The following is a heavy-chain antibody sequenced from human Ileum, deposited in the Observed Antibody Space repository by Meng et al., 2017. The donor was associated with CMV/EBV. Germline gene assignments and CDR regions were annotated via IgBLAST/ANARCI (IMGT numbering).Heavy chain of an antibody. CDR2: IKQDGNEK. D-gene: IGHD2-2*01. CDR3: ARDWVCSSTTCYGHYFDY. Sequence: GGSLRLSCAASGFTFNSYWMSWVRQAPGKGLEWVANIKQDGNEKYYVDSVKGRFTISRDNAKSSLYLQMNRLRAEDTAVYYSARDWVCSSTTCYGHYFDYWGQGTLVTVSS. CDR1: GFTFNSYW. J-gene: IGHJ4*02. V-gene: IGHV3-7*01.